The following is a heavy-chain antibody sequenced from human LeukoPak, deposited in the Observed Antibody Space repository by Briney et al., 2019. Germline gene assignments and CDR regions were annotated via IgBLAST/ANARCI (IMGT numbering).Heavy chain of an antibody. V-gene: IGHV4-59*01. J-gene: IGHJ4*02. Sequence: PSQTLSLTCTVSGGSISSYYWSWIRQPPGKGLEWIGYIYYSGSTNYNPSLKSRVTISVDTSKNQFSLKLSSVTAADTAVYYCAREPSGSYLDYWGQGTLVTVSS. D-gene: IGHD1-26*01. CDR3: AREPSGSYLDY. CDR2: IYYSGST. CDR1: GGSISSYY.